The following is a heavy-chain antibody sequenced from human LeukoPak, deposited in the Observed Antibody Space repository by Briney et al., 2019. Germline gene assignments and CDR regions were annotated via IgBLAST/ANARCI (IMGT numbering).Heavy chain of an antibody. J-gene: IGHJ4*02. V-gene: IGHV3-11*01. CDR2: ISGSGHTI. Sequence: GVSLRLSCVASESTFSDYFMSWIRQAPGKGLEWIAYISGSGHTIYYADSMKARFAISRDNAKNSLYLQIGSLRAEDTAVYYCAGRNTSDWYYFDSWGQGTLVTVSP. D-gene: IGHD6-19*01. CDR3: AGRNTSDWYYFDS. CDR1: ESTFSDYF.